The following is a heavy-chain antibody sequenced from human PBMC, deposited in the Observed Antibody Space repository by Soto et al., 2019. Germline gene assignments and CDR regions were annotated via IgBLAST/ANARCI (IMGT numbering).Heavy chain of an antibody. CDR3: ARDGVDTATGYYYGMDV. D-gene: IGHD5-18*01. J-gene: IGHJ6*02. V-gene: IGHV1-18*01. CDR2: ISAYNGNT. CDR1: GYTFTSYG. Sequence: GASVKVSCKASGYTFTSYGISSVRQAPGQGLEWMGWISAYNGNTNYAQKLQGRVTMTTGTSTSTAYMELRSLRSDDTAVYYCARDGVDTATGYYYGMDVWGQGTTVTVSS.